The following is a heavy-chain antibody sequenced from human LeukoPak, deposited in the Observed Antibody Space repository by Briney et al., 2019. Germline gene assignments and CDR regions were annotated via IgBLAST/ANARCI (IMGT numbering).Heavy chain of an antibody. D-gene: IGHD2-2*01. CDR2: IYPGDSDT. J-gene: IGHJ6*02. V-gene: IGHV5-51*01. CDR1: GYTFTNYW. Sequence: GESLKISCKGSGYTFTNYWIAWVRQMPGKALEWMGIIYPGDSDTRYNPSFQGQDTISVDKSISTTYLQWSSLKASDTAMYYCARLGVVPAAMSHYYYGMDVWGQGTTVTVSS. CDR3: ARLGVVPAAMSHYYYGMDV.